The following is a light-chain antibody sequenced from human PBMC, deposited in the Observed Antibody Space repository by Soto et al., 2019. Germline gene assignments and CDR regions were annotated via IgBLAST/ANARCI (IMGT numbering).Light chain of an antibody. Sequence: QSALTQPASASGSPGQSITISCNGTTADVGSSKFVSWYQQHPGKAPKLILYEATKRPAGVSNRFSGSKSGNTASLTISGLQPEDEADYYCCSYVGGTITYYAFGIGTKVTVL. CDR2: EAT. V-gene: IGLV2-23*01. CDR3: CSYVGGTITYYA. CDR1: TADVGSSKF. J-gene: IGLJ1*01.